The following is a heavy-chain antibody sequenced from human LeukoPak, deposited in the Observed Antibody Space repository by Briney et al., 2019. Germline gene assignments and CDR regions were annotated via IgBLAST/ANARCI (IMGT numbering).Heavy chain of an antibody. J-gene: IGHJ4*02. Sequence: GGSLRLSCAASGFTFDDSVMSWVRQVPGKGLEWVSGINWNGGSTGYVDSVKGRFTISRDNAKNSLYLQMNSLRAEDTAVYYCARELVFAVAFDYWGQGTLVTVSS. CDR1: GFTFDDSV. CDR2: INWNGGST. D-gene: IGHD6-19*01. CDR3: ARELVFAVAFDY. V-gene: IGHV3-20*04.